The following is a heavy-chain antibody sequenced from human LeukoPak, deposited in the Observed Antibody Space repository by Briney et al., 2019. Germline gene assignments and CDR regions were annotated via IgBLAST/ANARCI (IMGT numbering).Heavy chain of an antibody. CDR3: ARVCCYFDSGSYPNWFDP. Sequence: PSETLSLTCTVSGGSISTYYWSWIRQPAGKGLEWIGRIYTSGSTHYNPSLKSRVTMSVDTSKNQFSLKLSSVTAADTAVYYCARVCCYFDSGSYPNWFDPWGRGTLVTVSS. CDR1: GGSISTYY. J-gene: IGHJ5*02. D-gene: IGHD3-10*01. CDR2: IYTSGST. V-gene: IGHV4-4*07.